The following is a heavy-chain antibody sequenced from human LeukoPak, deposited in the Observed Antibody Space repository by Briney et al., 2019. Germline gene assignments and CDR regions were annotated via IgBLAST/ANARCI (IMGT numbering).Heavy chain of an antibody. Sequence: ASVKDSCKASGYTFTGYYMHWVRQAPGQGLEWMGWINPNSDGTNYAQKFQGRVTITADKSTSTAYMELSSLRSEDTAVYYCAREGVVITPPSTPNQDAFDIWGQGTMVTVSS. CDR3: AREGVVITPPSTPNQDAFDI. D-gene: IGHD3-22*01. J-gene: IGHJ3*02. CDR2: INPNSDGT. CDR1: GYTFTGYY. V-gene: IGHV1-2*02.